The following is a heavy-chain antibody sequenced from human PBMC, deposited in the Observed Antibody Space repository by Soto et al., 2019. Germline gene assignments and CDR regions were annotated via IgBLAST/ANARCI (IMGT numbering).Heavy chain of an antibody. J-gene: IGHJ4*02. CDR2: ISFRSVNI. CDR3: ARVPAYGYFDY. D-gene: IGHD4-17*01. V-gene: IGHV3-48*01. Sequence: GGSLRLSCVASGLTFSGLSFDSYAMSWVRQAPGKGLEWLSYISFRSVNIYYADSVKGRFTISRDNANSSLYLQMNTLRADDTAVYYCARVPAYGYFDYWGQGALVTVSS. CDR1: GLTFSGLSFDSYA.